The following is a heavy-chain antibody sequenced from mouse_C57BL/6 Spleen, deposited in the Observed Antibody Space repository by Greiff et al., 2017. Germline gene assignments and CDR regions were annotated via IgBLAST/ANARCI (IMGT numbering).Heavy chain of an antibody. CDR1: GYTFTSYW. CDR2: IDPSDSYT. CDR3: SRPDGYYPFDV. J-gene: IGHJ1*03. D-gene: IGHD2-3*01. Sequence: QVQLQQPGAELVMPGASVKLSCKASGYTFTSYWMHWVKQRPGQGLEWIGEIDPSDSYTNYNQKFKGKSTLSVDKSSSTADMQLSSLTSEDSAVYYCSRPDGYYPFDVWVTGTTVTVSS. V-gene: IGHV1-69*01.